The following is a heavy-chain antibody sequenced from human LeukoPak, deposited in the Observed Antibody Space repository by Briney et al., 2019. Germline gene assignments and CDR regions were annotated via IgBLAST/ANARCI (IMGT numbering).Heavy chain of an antibody. CDR2: ISINVDNT. V-gene: IGHV3-23*01. CDR3: ARLSRSYCSSTGCSKYFDY. Sequence: GGSLRLSCAASGFTFTSYAMSWVRQAPGKGLEWVSGISINVDNTYYADSVKGRFTISRDNSKSTLFLQMNSLRAEDTAVYYCARLSRSYCSSTGCSKYFDYWGQGTLVTVSS. CDR1: GFTFTSYA. J-gene: IGHJ4*02. D-gene: IGHD2-2*01.